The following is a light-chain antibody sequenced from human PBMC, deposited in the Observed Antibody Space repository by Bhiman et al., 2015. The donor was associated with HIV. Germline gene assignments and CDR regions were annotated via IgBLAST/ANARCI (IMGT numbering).Light chain of an antibody. V-gene: IGLV1-44*01. CDR2: SNN. J-gene: IGLJ1*01. CDR1: SSNIGSNT. CDR3: QAWDSSTANFV. Sequence: QSVLTQPPSASGTPGQRVIISCSGSSSNIGSNTVNWYQQLPGTAPKLLIYSNNQRPSGVPDRFSGSKSGTSASLAISGLQSGDEADYYCQAWDSSTANFVFGTGTKVTVL.